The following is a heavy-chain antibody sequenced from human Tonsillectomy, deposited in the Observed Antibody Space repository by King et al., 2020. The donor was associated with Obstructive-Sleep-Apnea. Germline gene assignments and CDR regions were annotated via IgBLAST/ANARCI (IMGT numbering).Heavy chain of an antibody. Sequence: GQLVQSGGGLVQPGGSLRLSCPASGFTFSSYAMSWVRQAPGKGLEWVSVMSGDGGSTYYADSVKGRFTISRDNSKNTVFLQMNSLRAEDTAVYYCARNRGAPTSPFEHWGQGTLVTVSS. J-gene: IGHJ4*02. D-gene: IGHD3-10*01. CDR3: ARNRGAPTSPFEH. CDR1: GFTFSSYA. CDR2: MSGDGGST. V-gene: IGHV3-23*04.